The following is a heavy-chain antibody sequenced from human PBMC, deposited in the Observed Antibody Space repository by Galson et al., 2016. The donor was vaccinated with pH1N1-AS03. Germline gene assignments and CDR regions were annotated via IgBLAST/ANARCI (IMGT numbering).Heavy chain of an antibody. D-gene: IGHD3-16*02. J-gene: IGHJ4*02. CDR1: GHTFTNYY. V-gene: IGHV1-46*01. Sequence: SVKVSCKASGHTFTNYYMHWVRQAPGQGLEWMGIINPSGDNTTYAQKFQGRVTMTRDTSTSTVYMELSSLRSEDTAVYYCARGAFVYVWGSYPLDYWGQGTLVTVSS. CDR2: INPSGDNT. CDR3: ARGAFVYVWGSYPLDY.